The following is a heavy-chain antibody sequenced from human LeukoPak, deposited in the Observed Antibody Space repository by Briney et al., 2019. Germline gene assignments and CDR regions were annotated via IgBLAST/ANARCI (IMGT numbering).Heavy chain of an antibody. CDR2: LSGSGITT. V-gene: IGHV3-23*01. J-gene: IGHJ4*01. Sequence: GGSLRLSCAASGFTFSNSAMSWVRQAPGKELEWVSTLSGSGITTYYADSVKGRFTISRDNSKNTLYLQMNSLRAEDTAVYYCAKGIYSSGWSYFDYWGHGTLVTVSS. CDR3: AKGIYSSGWSYFDY. D-gene: IGHD6-19*01. CDR1: GFTFSNSA.